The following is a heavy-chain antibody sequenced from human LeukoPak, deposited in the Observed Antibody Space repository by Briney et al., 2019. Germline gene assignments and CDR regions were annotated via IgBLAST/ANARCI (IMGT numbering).Heavy chain of an antibody. Sequence: HAGGSLSLSCAASGFTVSSNYMSWVRHAPGKALEWVSVIYSGGSTYYADSVEGRCTITRDNSKNTMYLLMNSMRAEDTAVYYCAREHAAADDYYRDVWGKGKTVTASS. CDR3: AREHAAADDYYRDV. J-gene: IGHJ6*03. CDR1: GFTVSSNY. D-gene: IGHD6-13*01. V-gene: IGHV3-66*02. CDR2: IYSGGST.